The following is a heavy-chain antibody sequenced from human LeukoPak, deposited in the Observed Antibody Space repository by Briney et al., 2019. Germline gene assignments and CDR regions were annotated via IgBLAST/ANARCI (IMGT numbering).Heavy chain of an antibody. J-gene: IGHJ6*03. D-gene: IGHD6-13*01. CDR3: ARDLGIAAAGTLNNYYYYYMDV. CDR2: ISAYNGNT. Sequence: GASVKVSCKASGYTFTSYGISWVRQAPGQGLEWMGWISAYNGNTNYAQKLQGRVTITADESTSTAYMELSSLRSEDTAVYYCARDLGIAAAGTLNNYYYYYMDVWGKGTTVTVSS. V-gene: IGHV1-18*01. CDR1: GYTFTSYG.